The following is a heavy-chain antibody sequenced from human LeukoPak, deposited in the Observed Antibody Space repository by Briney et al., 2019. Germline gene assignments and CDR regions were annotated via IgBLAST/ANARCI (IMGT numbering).Heavy chain of an antibody. J-gene: IGHJ4*02. Sequence: GGSLRLSCAASEFSVGSNYMTWVRQAPGKGLEWVSLIYSGGSTYYADSVKGRFTISRDDSKSIAYLQMNSLKTEDTAVYYCTASDHLYCSSISCHFDYWGQGILVIVSS. CDR3: TASDHLYCSSISCHFDY. D-gene: IGHD2-2*01. CDR1: EFSVGSNY. V-gene: IGHV3-66*01. CDR2: IYSGGST.